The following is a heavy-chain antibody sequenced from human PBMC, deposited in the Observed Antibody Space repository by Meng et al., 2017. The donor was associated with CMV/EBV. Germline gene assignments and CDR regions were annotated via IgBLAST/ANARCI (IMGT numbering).Heavy chain of an antibody. CDR1: GFTFSSYA. D-gene: IGHD3-3*01. V-gene: IGHV3-30*04. Sequence: GGSLRLSCAASGFTFSSYAMHWVRQAPGKGLEWVAVISYDGSNKYYADSVKGRFTISRDNSKNTLYLQMNSLRAEDTAVYYCARDLFGVVSTHTYYYYGMDVWGQGTTVTVS. CDR2: ISYDGSNK. J-gene: IGHJ6*02. CDR3: ARDLFGVVSTHTYYYYGMDV.